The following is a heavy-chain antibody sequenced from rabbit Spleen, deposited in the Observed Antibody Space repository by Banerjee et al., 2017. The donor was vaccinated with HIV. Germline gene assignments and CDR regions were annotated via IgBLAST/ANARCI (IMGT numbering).Heavy chain of an antibody. J-gene: IGHJ4*01. Sequence: QEQLVESGGGLVKPGASLTLTCTASGFSFSSSYDMSWVRQAPGKGLEWIACIYAGSSGNTYYASWAQGRFTISKTSSTTVTLQMTSLTAADTATYFCGRDVGWATYFDLWGPGTLVTVS. CDR3: GRDVGWATYFDL. D-gene: IGHD1-1*01. V-gene: IGHV1S45*01. CDR1: GFSFSSSYD. CDR2: IYAGSSGNT.